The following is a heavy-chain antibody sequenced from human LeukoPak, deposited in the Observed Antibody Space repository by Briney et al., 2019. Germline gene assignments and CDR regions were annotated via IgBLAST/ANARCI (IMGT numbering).Heavy chain of an antibody. CDR3: ARHLSGITGYTYGRGIDY. V-gene: IGHV3-11*04. D-gene: IGHD5-18*01. Sequence: PGGSLRLSCAASGFTFSDYYMSWIRQAPGKGLEWVSYISSSGSTIYYADSVKGRFTISRDNAKNSLYLQMNSLGAEDTAVYYCARHLSGITGYTYGRGIDYWGQGTLLTVSS. J-gene: IGHJ4*02. CDR1: GFTFSDYY. CDR2: ISSSGSTI.